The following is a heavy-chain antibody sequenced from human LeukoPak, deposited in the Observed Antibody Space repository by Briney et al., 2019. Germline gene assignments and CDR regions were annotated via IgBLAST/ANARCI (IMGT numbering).Heavy chain of an antibody. CDR1: GGSISSGGYY. J-gene: IGHJ3*02. V-gene: IGHV4-31*03. D-gene: IGHD3-10*01. CDR3: ARDASGSYLSGFDM. CDR2: IYYSGST. Sequence: SETLSLTCTVSGGSISSGGYYWSWIRQHPGKGLAWIGYIYYSGSTYYNPSLKSRVTISVDTSKNQFSLKLSSVTAADTAVYFCARDASGSYLSGFDMWGQGTMVTVSS.